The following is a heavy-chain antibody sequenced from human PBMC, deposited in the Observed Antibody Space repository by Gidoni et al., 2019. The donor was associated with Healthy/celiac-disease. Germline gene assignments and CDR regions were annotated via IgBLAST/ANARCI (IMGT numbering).Heavy chain of an antibody. CDR2: IVVGSGNT. Sequence: QMQLVQSGPEVKKPGTSVKVSCKASGFTFTSSAVQWVRQARGQRLEWIGWIVVGSGNTNYAQKFQERVTITRDMSTSTAYMELSSLRSEDTAVYYCAADGGSFPNGYYGMDVWGQGTTVTVSS. V-gene: IGHV1-58*01. D-gene: IGHD1-26*01. CDR1: GFTFTSSA. CDR3: AADGGSFPNGYYGMDV. J-gene: IGHJ6*02.